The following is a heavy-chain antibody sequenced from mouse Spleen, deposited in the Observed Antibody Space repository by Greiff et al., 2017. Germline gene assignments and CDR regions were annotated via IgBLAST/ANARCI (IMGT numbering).Heavy chain of an antibody. D-gene: IGHD1-1*02. V-gene: IGHV1-5*01. CDR3: TRWGGNYWYFDV. CDR2: IYPGNSDT. CDR1: GYSFTSYW. Sequence: VQLQQSGTVLARPGASVKMSCKASGYSFTSYWMHWVKQRPGQGLEWIGAIYPGNSDTSYNQKFKGKAKLTAVTSASTAYMELSSLTNEDSAVYYCTRWGGNYWYFDVWGAGTTVTVSS. J-gene: IGHJ1*01.